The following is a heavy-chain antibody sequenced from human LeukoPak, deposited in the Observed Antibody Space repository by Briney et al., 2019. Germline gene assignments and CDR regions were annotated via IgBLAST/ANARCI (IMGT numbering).Heavy chain of an antibody. D-gene: IGHD3-22*01. CDR3: ARDVRYYDSSGPPRAFDI. CDR2: IYYSGST. Sequence: SETLSLTCTVSGGSISSYYWSWIRQHPGKGLEWIGYIYYSGSTYYNPSLKSRVTISVDTSKNQFSLKLSSVTAADTAVYYCARDVRYYDSSGPPRAFDIWGQGTMVTVSS. J-gene: IGHJ3*02. V-gene: IGHV4-59*06. CDR1: GGSISSYY.